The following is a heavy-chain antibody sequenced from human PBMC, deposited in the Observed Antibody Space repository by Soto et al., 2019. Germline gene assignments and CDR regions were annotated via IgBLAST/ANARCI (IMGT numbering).Heavy chain of an antibody. J-gene: IGHJ6*02. Sequence: GGSLRLSCAATGFMFGTYWMSWVRQAPGKGLEWVANIKHDGNEKYYADSVKGRFTVSRDNVKNFLHLQMSSLRGHDTGVYFCVRATLSWGHYYFRGLDVWGQGTTVTVSS. CDR2: IKHDGNEK. CDR3: VRATLSWGHYYFRGLDV. CDR1: GFMFGTYW. V-gene: IGHV3-7*01. D-gene: IGHD3-22*01.